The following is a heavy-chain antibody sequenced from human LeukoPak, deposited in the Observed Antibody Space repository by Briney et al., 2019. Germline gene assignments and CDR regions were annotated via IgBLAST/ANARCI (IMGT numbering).Heavy chain of an antibody. Sequence: SVKVSCKASGGTFSSYGISWVRQAPGQGLEWMGGIIPIFGTANYAQKFQGRVTITADESTSTAYMELSSLRSEDTAVYYCARLDEYSSSSRYYGMDVWGQRTTVTVSS. CDR1: GGTFSSYG. D-gene: IGHD6-6*01. CDR3: ARLDEYSSSSRYYGMDV. CDR2: IIPIFGTA. V-gene: IGHV1-69*13. J-gene: IGHJ6*02.